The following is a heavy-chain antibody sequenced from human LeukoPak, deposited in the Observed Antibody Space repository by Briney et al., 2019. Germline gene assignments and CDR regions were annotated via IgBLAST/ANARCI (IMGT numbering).Heavy chain of an antibody. CDR1: EFTFSNYN. Sequence: PGGSLRLSCSASEFTFSNYNMNWVRQAPGKGVEWVSYITSSGSTIYYADSVKGRFTISRDNSKNTLYLQMNSLRAEDTAVYYCAKDVQLRGSNWFDPWGQGTLVTVSS. D-gene: IGHD5-18*01. CDR3: AKDVQLRGSNWFDP. V-gene: IGHV3-48*01. J-gene: IGHJ5*02. CDR2: ITSSGSTI.